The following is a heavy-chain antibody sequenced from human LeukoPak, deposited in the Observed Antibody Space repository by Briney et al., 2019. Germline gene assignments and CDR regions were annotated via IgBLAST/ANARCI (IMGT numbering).Heavy chain of an antibody. J-gene: IGHJ5*02. CDR3: VRQDYDSGSRPYFDP. V-gene: IGHV5-51*01. CDR2: IYPRDSDT. D-gene: IGHD3-10*01. Sequence: GESLKISCKGSGYSFTSYWIGWVRQMPGKGLEWIGIIYPRDSDTGYSPSFQGQVTISADKSISTAYLQWGSLKASDTAMYYCVRQDYDSGSRPYFDPWGQGTLVTVSS. CDR1: GYSFTSYW.